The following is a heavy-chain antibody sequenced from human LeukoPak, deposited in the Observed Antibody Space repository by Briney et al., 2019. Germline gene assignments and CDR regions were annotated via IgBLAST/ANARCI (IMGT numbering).Heavy chain of an antibody. Sequence: ASVKVSCKASGYTFTSYDINWVRQATGQGLEWMGWMNPNSGNTGYAQEFQGRVTMTRNTSISTAYMELSSLRSEDTAVYYCARGGGYCSSTSCYDNWFDPWGQGTLVTVSS. D-gene: IGHD2-2*01. V-gene: IGHV1-8*01. CDR3: ARGGGYCSSTSCYDNWFDP. CDR1: GYTFTSYD. J-gene: IGHJ5*02. CDR2: MNPNSGNT.